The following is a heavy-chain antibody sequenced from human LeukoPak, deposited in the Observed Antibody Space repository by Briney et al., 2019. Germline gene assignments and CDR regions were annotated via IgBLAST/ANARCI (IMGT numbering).Heavy chain of an antibody. Sequence: SETLSLTCTVSGVSISSYYWSWIRQPAGKGLEWIGRIYTSGSTNYNPSLKSRVTMSVDTSKNQFSLKLSSVTAADTAVYYCARDWPQNYYGSGSYYTNWFDPWGQGTLVTVSS. V-gene: IGHV4-4*07. CDR1: GVSISSYY. CDR3: ARDWPQNYYGSGSYYTNWFDP. CDR2: IYTSGST. D-gene: IGHD3-10*01. J-gene: IGHJ5*02.